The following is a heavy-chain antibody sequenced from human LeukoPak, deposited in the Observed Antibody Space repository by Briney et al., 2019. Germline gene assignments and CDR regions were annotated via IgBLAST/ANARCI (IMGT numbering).Heavy chain of an antibody. J-gene: IGHJ4*02. CDR1: GGSISSYY. V-gene: IGHV4-59*08. Sequence: SETLSLTCTGSGGSISSYYWSWIRQPPGKGLEWIGYISYSGSTNYNPSLKSRITISVDTAKNQFSLKLSSVTAADTAVYYCAIQTGQQLPSLYWGQGTLVTVSS. D-gene: IGHD6-13*01. CDR3: AIQTGQQLPSLY. CDR2: ISYSGST.